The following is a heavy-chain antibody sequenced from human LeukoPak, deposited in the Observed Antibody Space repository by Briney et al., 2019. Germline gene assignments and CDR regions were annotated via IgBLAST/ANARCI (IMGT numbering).Heavy chain of an antibody. V-gene: IGHV3-48*02. Sequence: PGGSLRLSCAASGFTFSNYGMHWVRQAPGKGLEWVSYVSGSSSTSSYADSVKGRFTISRDNAKNSLYLQMNSLRDEDTAVYYCARSTTSWDYWGQGTLVTVSS. D-gene: IGHD2-2*01. J-gene: IGHJ4*02. CDR2: VSGSSSTS. CDR3: ARSTTSWDY. CDR1: GFTFSNYG.